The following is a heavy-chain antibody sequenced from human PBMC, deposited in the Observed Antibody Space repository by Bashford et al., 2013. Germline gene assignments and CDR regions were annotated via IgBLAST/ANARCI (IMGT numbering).Heavy chain of an antibody. J-gene: IGHJ6*02. V-gene: IGHV2-5*02. CDR2: IYWDDDK. CDR1: GFSLYTRGLG. D-gene: IGHD1-26*01. Sequence: SGPTLVKPTQTLTLTCSFSGFSLYTRGLGVGWIRQPPGKALEWLALIYWDDDKRYSPSLKSRLIISKDASKNQVVLTMTHMDPEDTGTYYCARYAPEATASPIQNYGMDVWGQGTTVTVSS. CDR3: ARYAPEATASPIQNYGMDV.